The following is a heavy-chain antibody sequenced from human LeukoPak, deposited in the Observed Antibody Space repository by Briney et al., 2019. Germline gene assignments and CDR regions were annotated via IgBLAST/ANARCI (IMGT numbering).Heavy chain of an antibody. J-gene: IGHJ4*02. CDR3: AKAMVGSAWIYGY. D-gene: IGHD5-12*01. CDR2: WSSTNT. V-gene: IGHV3-23*01. CDR1: GFTLSSYA. Sequence: PGGSLRLSCAASGFTLSSYAMTWVRQAPGKGLEWVSTWSSTNTYYADSVKGRLTISRDNSKNTLYVQMNSLRAEDTAVYFCAKAMVGSAWIYGYWGQGILVTVSS.